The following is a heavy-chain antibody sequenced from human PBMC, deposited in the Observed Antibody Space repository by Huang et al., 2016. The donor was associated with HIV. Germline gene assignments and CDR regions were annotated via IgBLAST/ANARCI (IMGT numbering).Heavy chain of an antibody. CDR1: GYGFSSYW. Sequence: EVLLVQSGAELKEPGESLKISCKASGYGFSSYWIGWVRQKPGKGLEWVGIIYPRDSETKSSPSFDGQVTISADKSTRTAYLQWESLKAPDTAIYFCARQVDGFRSHFDFWGQGTLVSVSS. J-gene: IGHJ4*02. CDR3: ARQVDGFRSHFDF. V-gene: IGHV5-51*01. CDR2: IYPRDSET. D-gene: IGHD5-18*01.